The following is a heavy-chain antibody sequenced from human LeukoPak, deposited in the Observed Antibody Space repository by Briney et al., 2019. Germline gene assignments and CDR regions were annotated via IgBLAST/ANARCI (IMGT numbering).Heavy chain of an antibody. CDR2: INSDGSNT. Sequence: PGGSLRLSCAASGFTFSSFWMHWVRQAPGKGLVWVSRINSDGSNTNYADSVKGRFTISRDNSKNTLFLQMNSLRAEDTAVYYCARGPDRVTMIADYDYWGQGTLVTVSS. V-gene: IGHV3-74*01. J-gene: IGHJ4*02. CDR1: GFTFSSFW. CDR3: ARGPDRVTMIADYDY. D-gene: IGHD3-22*01.